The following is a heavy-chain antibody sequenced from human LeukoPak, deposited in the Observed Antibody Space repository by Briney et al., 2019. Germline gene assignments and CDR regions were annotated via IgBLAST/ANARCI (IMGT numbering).Heavy chain of an antibody. Sequence: GGSLRLSCAASEFTYGMNWVRQAPGKGLECVSAISSSGSNTYYADSVKGRFTISRDNSKNTLYLQMNSLRAEDTAVYYCAKGGPHYYGSGSYYMGTDYWGQGTLVTVSS. CDR3: AKGGPHYYGSGSYYMGTDY. D-gene: IGHD3-10*01. CDR2: ISSSGSNT. V-gene: IGHV3-23*01. J-gene: IGHJ4*02. CDR1: EFTYG.